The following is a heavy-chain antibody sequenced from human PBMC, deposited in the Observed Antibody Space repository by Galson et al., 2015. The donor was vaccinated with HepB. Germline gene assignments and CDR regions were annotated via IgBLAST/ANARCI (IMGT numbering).Heavy chain of an antibody. Sequence: SETLSLTCAVYGGSFSGYYWSWIRQPPGKGLEWIGEINHSGSTNYNPSLKSRVTISVDTSKNQFSLKLSSVTAADTAVYYCARGPKGLGYCSGGSCYGGTWIQLWFYGMDVWGQGTTVTVSS. V-gene: IGHV4-34*01. CDR2: INHSGST. CDR3: ARGPKGLGYCSGGSCYGGTWIQLWFYGMDV. D-gene: IGHD2-15*01. J-gene: IGHJ6*02. CDR1: GGSFSGYY.